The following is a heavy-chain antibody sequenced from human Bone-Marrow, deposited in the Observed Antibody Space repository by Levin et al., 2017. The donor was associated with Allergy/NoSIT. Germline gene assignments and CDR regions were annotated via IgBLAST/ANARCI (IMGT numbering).Heavy chain of an antibody. D-gene: IGHD3-10*01. Sequence: GGSLRLSCAASGFTFSSYGMHWVRQAPAKGLEWVAVISYDGSNKYYADSVKGRFTISRDNSKNTLYLQMNSLRAEDTAVYYCAKMELDYWGQGTLVTVSS. V-gene: IGHV3-30*18. CDR2: ISYDGSNK. CDR3: AKMELDY. CDR1: GFTFSSYG. J-gene: IGHJ4*02.